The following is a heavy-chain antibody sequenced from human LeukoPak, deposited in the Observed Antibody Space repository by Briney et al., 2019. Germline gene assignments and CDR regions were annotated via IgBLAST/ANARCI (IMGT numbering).Heavy chain of an antibody. D-gene: IGHD1-1*01. J-gene: IGHJ4*02. CDR3: ARDRWNLRVFDY. CDR1: GFTVSSNY. CDR2: IYSGGDT. Sequence: PGGSLRLSCAASGFTVSSNYMSWVRPAPGKELEWVSVIYSGGDTYYTDSVKGRFTISRDNSKNTVYLQMNSLKVEDTAVYYCARDRWNLRVFDYWGQGTLVTVSS. V-gene: IGHV3-66*01.